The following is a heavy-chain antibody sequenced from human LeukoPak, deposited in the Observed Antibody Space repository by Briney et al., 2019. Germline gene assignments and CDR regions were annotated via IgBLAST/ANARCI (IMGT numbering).Heavy chain of an antibody. Sequence: SETLSPTCTVSGGSISSYYWSWIRQPAGKGLEWIGRIYTSGSTNYNPSLKSRVTMSVDTSKNQFSLKLSSVTAADTAVYYCARDTHTYCSSTSCYDHYYYYYMDVWGKGTTVTVSS. D-gene: IGHD2-2*01. CDR3: ARDTHTYCSSTSCYDHYYYYYMDV. CDR1: GGSISSYY. CDR2: IYTSGST. V-gene: IGHV4-4*07. J-gene: IGHJ6*03.